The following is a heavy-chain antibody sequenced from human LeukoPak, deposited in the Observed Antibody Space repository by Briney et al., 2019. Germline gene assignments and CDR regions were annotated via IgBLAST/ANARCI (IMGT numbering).Heavy chain of an antibody. D-gene: IGHD6-19*01. Sequence: GASVKVSCKASGYAFTGYYMHWVRQAPGQGLEWMGWINPNSGGTNYAQKFQGRDTMTRDTSISTAYMELSRLRSDDTAVYYCARDGRSSGGGSFDYWGQGTLVTVSS. CDR2: INPNSGGT. CDR3: ARDGRSSGGGSFDY. J-gene: IGHJ4*02. CDR1: GYAFTGYY. V-gene: IGHV1-2*02.